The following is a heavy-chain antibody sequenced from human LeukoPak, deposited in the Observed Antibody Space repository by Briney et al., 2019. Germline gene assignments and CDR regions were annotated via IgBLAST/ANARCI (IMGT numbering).Heavy chain of an antibody. V-gene: IGHV1-69-2*01. CDR3: ATEYLDCSSTSCAPSY. Sequence: ASVKVSCEVSGYTFTWCYMHWVRQAPGKGLEWMGLVDPEDGEAIYAEKFQGRVTITADTSTDTAYMELSSLRSEDTAVYYCATEYLDCSSTSCAPSYWGQGTLVTVSS. D-gene: IGHD2-2*01. CDR1: GYTFTWCY. CDR2: VDPEDGEA. J-gene: IGHJ4*02.